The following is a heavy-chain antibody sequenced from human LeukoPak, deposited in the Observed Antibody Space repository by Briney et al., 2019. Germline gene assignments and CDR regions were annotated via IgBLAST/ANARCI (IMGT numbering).Heavy chain of an antibody. CDR2: IYPGDSDT. V-gene: IGHV5-51*01. Sequence: GESLQISCKGSGYSFTNYWIGWVRQLPGKGLEWMGIIYPGDSDTRYSPSFQGQATISADKSITTAYLQWSSLKASDTAMYYCARVAPYYTESWFDPWGQGTMVTVSS. CDR1: GYSFTNYW. CDR3: ARVAPYYTESWFDP. D-gene: IGHD3-10*01. J-gene: IGHJ5*02.